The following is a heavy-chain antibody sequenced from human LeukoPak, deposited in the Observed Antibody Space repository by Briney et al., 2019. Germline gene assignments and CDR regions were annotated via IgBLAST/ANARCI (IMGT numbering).Heavy chain of an antibody. CDR1: GITLSNYA. CDR3: AKRGVVIRVILVGFHKEAYYFDS. D-gene: IGHD3-22*01. Sequence: PGGSLRLSCAVSGITLSNYAMSWVRQAPGKGLEWVAGISGSGGGTHYADSVKGRFTIPRDTPKNTLYLQMNNLRAGDTAVYFCAKRGVVIRVILVGFHKEAYYFDSWGQGALVAVSS. J-gene: IGHJ4*02. V-gene: IGHV3-23*01. CDR2: ISGSGGGT.